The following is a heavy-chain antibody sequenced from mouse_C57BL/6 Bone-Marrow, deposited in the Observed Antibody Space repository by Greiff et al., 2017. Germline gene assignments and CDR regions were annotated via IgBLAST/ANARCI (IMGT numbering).Heavy chain of an antibody. Sequence: VQLQQSGPELVKPGASVKLSCKASGYTFTNYDINWVKQRPGKGLEWIGGINPSNGSTRDNEKLKGKATLTVDKSSSTAYMELHSLTSEDSAVYYCARDYGSSYWYFDVWGTGTTVTVSS. CDR2: INPSNGST. V-gene: IGHV1-85*01. J-gene: IGHJ1*03. D-gene: IGHD1-1*01. CDR1: GYTFTNYD. CDR3: ARDYGSSYWYFDV.